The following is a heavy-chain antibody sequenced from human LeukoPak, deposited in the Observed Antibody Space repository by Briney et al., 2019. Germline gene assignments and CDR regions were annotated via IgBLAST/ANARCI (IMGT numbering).Heavy chain of an antibody. D-gene: IGHD6-19*01. J-gene: IGHJ6*03. Sequence: SETLSLTCAVYGGSFSGYYWSWIRQPPGKGLEWIGEINHSGSTNYNPSLKSRVTISVDTSKNQFSLKLSSVTAADTAVYYCTRQAWNSSGWSSRRSYHSYYMDVWGKGTTVTISS. V-gene: IGHV4-34*01. CDR3: TRQAWNSSGWSSRRSYHSYYMDV. CDR2: INHSGST. CDR1: GGSFSGYY.